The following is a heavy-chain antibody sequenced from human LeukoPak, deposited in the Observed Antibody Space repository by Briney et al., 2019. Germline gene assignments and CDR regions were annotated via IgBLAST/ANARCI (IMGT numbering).Heavy chain of an antibody. CDR1: GGSFSGYY. CDR3: ARASGLGFDY. J-gene: IGHJ4*02. V-gene: IGHV4-34*01. Sequence: SETLSLTCAVYGGSFSGYYWSWIRQPPGKGLEWIGEINHSGSTNYNPSLKSRVTMSVDTSKNQFSLKLSSVTAADTAVYYCARASGLGFDYWGQGTLVTVSS. CDR2: INHSGST. D-gene: IGHD5-12*01.